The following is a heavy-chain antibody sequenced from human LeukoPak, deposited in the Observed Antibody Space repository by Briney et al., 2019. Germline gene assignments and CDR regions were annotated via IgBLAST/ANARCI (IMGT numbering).Heavy chain of an antibody. CDR3: ARVLLWRGSSAKFDY. V-gene: IGHV1-69*04. D-gene: IGHD6-13*01. CDR2: IIPILGIA. Sequence: GASVKVSCKASGGTFSSYAISWVRQAPGQGLEWMGRIIPILGIANYAQKFQGRVTITADKSTSTAYMELSSLRSEDTAVYYCARVLLWRGSSAKFDYWGQGTLVTVSS. J-gene: IGHJ4*02. CDR1: GGTFSSYA.